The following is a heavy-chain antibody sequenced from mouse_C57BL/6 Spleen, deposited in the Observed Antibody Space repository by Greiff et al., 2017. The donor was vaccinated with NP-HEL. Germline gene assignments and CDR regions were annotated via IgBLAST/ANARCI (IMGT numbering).Heavy chain of an antibody. CDR3: ARYEGSDYFDY. D-gene: IGHD2-12*01. J-gene: IGHJ2*01. Sequence: EVQLQQSGPELVKPGASVKISCKASGYTFTDYYMNWVKQSHGKSLEWIGDINPNNGGTSYNQKFKGKATLTVDKSSSTAYMELRSLTSEDSAVYYCARYEGSDYFDYWGQGTTLTVSS. V-gene: IGHV1-26*01. CDR1: GYTFTDYY. CDR2: INPNNGGT.